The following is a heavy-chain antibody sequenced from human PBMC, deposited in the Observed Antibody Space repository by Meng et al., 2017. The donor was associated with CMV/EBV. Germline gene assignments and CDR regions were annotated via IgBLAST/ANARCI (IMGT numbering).Heavy chain of an antibody. Sequence: QVQLVQSGAEMKKPGVSVKVSCTTSGFTFSDYYIPWVRQAPGQGLEWMGWVNSNNDATNYARKFQGRVSMTRDTSISTAHMELSRLMSDDTAVYYCVRSSGWSLFDYWGQGTLVTVSS. CDR3: VRSSGWSLFDY. V-gene: IGHV1-2*02. J-gene: IGHJ4*02. CDR2: VNSNNDAT. D-gene: IGHD6-19*01. CDR1: GFTFSDYY.